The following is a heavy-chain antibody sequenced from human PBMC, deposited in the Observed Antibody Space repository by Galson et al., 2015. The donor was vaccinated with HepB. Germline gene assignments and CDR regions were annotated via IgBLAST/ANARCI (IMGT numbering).Heavy chain of an antibody. V-gene: IGHV3-30*18. D-gene: IGHD3-16*01. CDR1: GFTFSSYG. CDR3: AKDLGGFGSVYYYYYMDV. Sequence: SLRLSCAASGFTFSSYGMHWVRQAPGKGLEWVAVISYDGSNKYYADSVKGRFTISRDNSKNTLYLQMNSLRAEDTAVYYCAKDLGGFGSVYYYYYMDVWGKGTTVTVS. CDR2: ISYDGSNK. J-gene: IGHJ6*03.